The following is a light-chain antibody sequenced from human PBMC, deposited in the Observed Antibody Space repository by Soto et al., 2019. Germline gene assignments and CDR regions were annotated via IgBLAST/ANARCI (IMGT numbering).Light chain of an antibody. J-gene: IGKJ4*01. CDR1: QSVLYSSNNKNY. V-gene: IGKV4-1*01. CDR3: QQFYSTPLT. CDR2: WAS. Sequence: DIVMTQSPDSLTVSLGERPTINCKSSQSVLYSSNNKNYLAWYQQKPGQPPKLLIYWASTRESGVPDRFSGSGSGTDFTLTVSTLQAEDLAVYYCQQFYSTPLTFGGGTKVDIK.